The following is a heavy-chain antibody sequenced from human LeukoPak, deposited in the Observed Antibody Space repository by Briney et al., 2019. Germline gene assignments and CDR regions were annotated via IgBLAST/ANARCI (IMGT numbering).Heavy chain of an antibody. D-gene: IGHD3-22*01. Sequence: ASVKVSCKASGYTFTGYYMHWVRRAPGQGLEWMGWINPNSGGTNYAQKFQGRVTMTRDTSISTAYMELSRLRSDDTAVYYCARGGYYDSSAYRIFDFWGQGTLVTVSS. CDR3: ARGGYYDSSAYRIFDF. J-gene: IGHJ4*02. V-gene: IGHV1-2*02. CDR1: GYTFTGYY. CDR2: INPNSGGT.